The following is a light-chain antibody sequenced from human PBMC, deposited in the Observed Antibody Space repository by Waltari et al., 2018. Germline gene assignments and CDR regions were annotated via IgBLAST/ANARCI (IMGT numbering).Light chain of an antibody. CDR2: GAS. J-gene: IGKJ4*01. CDR1: QSVSSTY. Sequence: IVLTQSPGTLSLSPGERATLSCRASQSVSSTYLAWYQQQPGQAPRLLIYGASSRALGLPDRFSGSGSGTDFTLTISRLEPEDFAVYYCHHYGDSGRTFGGGTRVEIK. V-gene: IGKV3-20*01. CDR3: HHYGDSGRT.